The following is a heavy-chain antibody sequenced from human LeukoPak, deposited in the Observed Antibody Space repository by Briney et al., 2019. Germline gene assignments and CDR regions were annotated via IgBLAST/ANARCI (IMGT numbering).Heavy chain of an antibody. Sequence: GGSLRLSCAASGFTFSSYGMHWVRQAPGKGLEWVAVISYDGSNKYYADSVKGRFTISRDNPKNTLYLQMNSLRAEDTAVYYCAFARNSESYYNSFDYWGQGTLVTVSS. D-gene: IGHD1-26*01. V-gene: IGHV3-30*03. J-gene: IGHJ4*02. CDR1: GFTFSSYG. CDR2: ISYDGSNK. CDR3: AFARNSESYYNSFDY.